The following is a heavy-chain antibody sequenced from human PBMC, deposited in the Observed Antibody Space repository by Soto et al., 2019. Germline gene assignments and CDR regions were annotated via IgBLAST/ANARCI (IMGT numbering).Heavy chain of an antibody. D-gene: IGHD3-22*01. CDR2: IVVGSGNR. CDR1: GFTFTSSA. V-gene: IGHV1-58*02. Sequence: QMQLVQSGPEVKKPGTSVKVSCKASGFTFTSSAMQWVRQARGQRLEWIGWIVVGSGNRNYAQKFQERVTIPRDMSTSTAYMELSSLRAEDTAVYYCAVDVWYYDSSGYSDCWGQGTLVTVSS. J-gene: IGHJ4*02. CDR3: AVDVWYYDSSGYSDC.